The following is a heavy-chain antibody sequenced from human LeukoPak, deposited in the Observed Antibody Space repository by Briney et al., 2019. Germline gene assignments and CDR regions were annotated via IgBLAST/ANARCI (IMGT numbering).Heavy chain of an antibody. J-gene: IGHJ4*02. V-gene: IGHV3-66*01. Sequence: PGGSLRLSCAASGFTVSSNHMSWVRQAPGKGLEWVSVIYSGGSTYYADSVKGRFTISRDNSKNTLYLQMNSLRDGDTAVYYCAKVNDFWSGYWVDYWGQGTLVTVSS. CDR2: IYSGGST. CDR1: GFTVSSNH. CDR3: AKVNDFWSGYWVDY. D-gene: IGHD3-3*01.